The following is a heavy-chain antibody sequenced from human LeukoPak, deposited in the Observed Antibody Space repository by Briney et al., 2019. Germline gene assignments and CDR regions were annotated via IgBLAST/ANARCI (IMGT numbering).Heavy chain of an antibody. J-gene: IGHJ3*02. CDR3: AKRIAATGPRAFDI. CDR2: ISGTGGTK. Sequence: HTGGCLRLSCAASEFTFSSYTMSWVRQAPGRGLEWVSFISGTGGTKYYGDSVKGRFTISRDNSKNTLYLQMNSLRDEDTAIYYCAKRIAATGPRAFDIWGQGTMVTVSS. D-gene: IGHD6-6*01. CDR1: EFTFSSYT. V-gene: IGHV3-23*01.